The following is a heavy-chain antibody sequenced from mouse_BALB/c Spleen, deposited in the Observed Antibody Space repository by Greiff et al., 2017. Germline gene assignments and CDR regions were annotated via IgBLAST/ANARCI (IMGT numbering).Heavy chain of an antibody. CDR2: INPSNGRT. D-gene: IGHD1-3*01. Sequence: QVQLQQSGAELVKPGASVKLSCKASGYTFTSYWMPWVKQRPGQGLEWIGEINPSNGRTNYNEKFKSKATLTVDKSSSTAYMQLSSLTSADSAVYYFAKVSGTYYAMDYWGQGTSVTVSS. V-gene: IGHV1S81*02. J-gene: IGHJ4*01. CDR3: AKVSGTYYAMDY. CDR1: GYTFTSYW.